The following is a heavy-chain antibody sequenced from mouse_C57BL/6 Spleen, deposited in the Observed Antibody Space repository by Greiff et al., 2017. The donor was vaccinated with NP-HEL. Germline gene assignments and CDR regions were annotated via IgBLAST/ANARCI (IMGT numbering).Heavy chain of an antibody. CDR1: GFTFSSYP. V-gene: IGHV5-9*01. CDR2: ISGGGGNT. CDR3: ARHPGYFDV. Sequence: EVKLVESGGGLVKPGGSLKLSCAASGFTFSSYPMSWVRQTPEKRLEWVATISGGGGNTYYPDNAKNTLYLQMSSLRSEDTALYYCARHPGYFDVWGTGTTVTVSS. J-gene: IGHJ1*03.